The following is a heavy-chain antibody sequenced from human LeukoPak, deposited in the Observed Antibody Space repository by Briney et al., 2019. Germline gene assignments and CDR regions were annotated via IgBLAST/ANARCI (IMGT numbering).Heavy chain of an antibody. CDR1: GGSISRDY. CDR2: IYYSGNT. J-gene: IGHJ4*02. D-gene: IGHD6-19*01. V-gene: IGHV4-59*01. CDR3: ARGGWSLDF. Sequence: SETLSLTCTVSGGSISRDYWSWIRQPPGKGLEWIGYIYYSGNTNYNPSLKSRVTISVDTSKNQFSLKLNSVTAADTAVYYCARGGWSLDFWGQGTLVTVSS.